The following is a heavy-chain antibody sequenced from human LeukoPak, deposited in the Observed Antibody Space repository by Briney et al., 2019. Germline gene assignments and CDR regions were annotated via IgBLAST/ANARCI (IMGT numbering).Heavy chain of an antibody. J-gene: IGHJ3*01. CDR1: GFTFSSYV. CDR3: AKDLEDCGGDCYSSSEAFDF. D-gene: IGHD2-21*02. CDR2: ISGSGDST. Sequence: GGSLRLSCAASGFTFSSYVMSWVRQAPGKRLEWVSGISGSGDSTYHAASVKGRFTISRDNSKNTVYLQMNSLRAEDTAVYYCAKDLEDCGGDCYSSSEAFDFWGQGTMVIVSS. V-gene: IGHV3-23*01.